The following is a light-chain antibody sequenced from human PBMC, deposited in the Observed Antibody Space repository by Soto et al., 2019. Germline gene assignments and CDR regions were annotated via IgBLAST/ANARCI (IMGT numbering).Light chain of an antibody. Sequence: QSALTQPPSASGSPGQSVTISCTGSASDVAAYNYVSWYQQHPGKAPKLIIYEVSKWPSGVPDRFSGSKSGNTAALTVSGLQAEDEADYYCSSFSTSNYFVFGSGTKVTVL. CDR1: ASDVAAYNY. CDR3: SSFSTSNYFV. CDR2: EVS. J-gene: IGLJ1*01. V-gene: IGLV2-8*01.